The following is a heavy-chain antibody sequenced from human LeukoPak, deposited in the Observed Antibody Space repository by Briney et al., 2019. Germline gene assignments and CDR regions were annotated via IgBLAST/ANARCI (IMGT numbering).Heavy chain of an antibody. J-gene: IGHJ4*02. Sequence: PGGSLRLSCAASGFTFSSYWMHWVRQAPGKGLVWVSRINSDGSSTSYADSVKGRFTISRDNSKNTLYLQMNSLRAEDTAVYYCAKPNSGSYYLDYWGQGTLVTVSS. V-gene: IGHV3-74*01. CDR3: AKPNSGSYYLDY. CDR1: GFTFSSYW. D-gene: IGHD3-10*01. CDR2: INSDGSST.